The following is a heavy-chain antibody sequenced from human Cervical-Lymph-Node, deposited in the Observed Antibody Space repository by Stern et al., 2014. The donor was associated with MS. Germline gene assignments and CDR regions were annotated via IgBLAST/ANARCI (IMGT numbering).Heavy chain of an antibody. V-gene: IGHV5-51*01. Sequence: EVQLVESGAEVRKPGESLQISCKGSGYSFTNSWIGWVRQMPGKELEWMGIIFPGDFDIKYSPSFQGQITISADKSISTAYLQWNSLKASDTAIYYCARHAIYGAFDYWGQGTLVTVSS. CDR1: GYSFTNSW. D-gene: IGHD4-17*01. CDR3: ARHAIYGAFDY. CDR2: IFPGDFDI. J-gene: IGHJ4*02.